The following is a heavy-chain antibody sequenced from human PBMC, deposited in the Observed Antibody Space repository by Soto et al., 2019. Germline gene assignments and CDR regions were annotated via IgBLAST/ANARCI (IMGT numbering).Heavy chain of an antibody. D-gene: IGHD3-10*01. V-gene: IGHV4-4*02. J-gene: IGHJ4*02. Sequence: SETLSLTCAVSSGSISSSNLWSWVRQPPGKGLEWIGEIYHSGSTNYNPSLKSRVTISVDKSKNQFSLKLSSVTAADTAVYYCANGYGSGSYYRSWGQGTLVTVSS. CDR1: SGSISSSNL. CDR3: ANGYGSGSYYRS. CDR2: IYHSGST.